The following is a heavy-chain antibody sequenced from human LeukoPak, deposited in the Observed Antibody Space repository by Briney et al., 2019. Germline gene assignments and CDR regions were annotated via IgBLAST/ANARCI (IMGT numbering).Heavy chain of an antibody. CDR3: AKEALFRGVHGNYFDY. CDR2: ISYDGSNT. D-gene: IGHD3-10*01. Sequence: GRSLRLSCAASGFTFSGYGMHWVRQAPGKGLDWVALISYDGSNTYYADSVKGRFTISRDISNNTLYLQMNSLSPEDTAVYYCAKEALFRGVHGNYFDYWGQGTLVTVSS. V-gene: IGHV3-30*18. J-gene: IGHJ4*02. CDR1: GFTFSGYG.